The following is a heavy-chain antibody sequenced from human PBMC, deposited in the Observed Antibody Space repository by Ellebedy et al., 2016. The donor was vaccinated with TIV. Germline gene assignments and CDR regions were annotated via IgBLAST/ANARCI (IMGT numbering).Heavy chain of an antibody. CDR3: ANNPGPTSPFDWGC. CDR1: GGSFSGYY. J-gene: IGHJ4*02. V-gene: IGHV4-34*01. CDR2: IYYSGNT. D-gene: IGHD7-27*01. Sequence: MPSETLSLTCAVYGGSFSGYYWGWIRQPPGKGLEWVGTIYYSGNTYYNPSLKSRVTLSVDTSKNQFSLKLNSVTAADTAVYYCANNPGPTSPFDWGCWGQGNLVPVS.